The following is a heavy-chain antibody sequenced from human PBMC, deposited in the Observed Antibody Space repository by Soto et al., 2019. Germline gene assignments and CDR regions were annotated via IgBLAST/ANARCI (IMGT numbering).Heavy chain of an antibody. V-gene: IGHV3-53*04. J-gene: IGHJ6*03. Sequence: EVQLVESGGGLVQPGGSLRLSCAASGFTVSSIYMSWVRQAPGKGLEWVSVIYSGGSTYYADSVKGRFTISRHNSKNTLYLQMNSLRAEDTAVYYCARGLPGWSGYYGHYYYMDVWGKGTTVTVSS. D-gene: IGHD3-3*01. CDR1: GFTVSSIY. CDR3: ARGLPGWSGYYGHYYYMDV. CDR2: IYSGGST.